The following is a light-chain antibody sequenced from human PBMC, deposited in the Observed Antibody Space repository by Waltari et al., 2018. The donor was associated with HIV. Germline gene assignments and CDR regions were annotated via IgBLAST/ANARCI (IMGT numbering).Light chain of an antibody. CDR1: SGHSPYA. Sequence: QLVLTQSPSASASLGASVKLTCTLSSGHSPYAIACTQQQPEKGPRYLMKLNSDGSHTKGDGIPDRFSGSSSGAERYLTISTLQSEDEADYYCQTWGTGIQVFGSGTKVTVL. V-gene: IGLV4-69*01. J-gene: IGLJ1*01. CDR3: QTWGTGIQV. CDR2: LNSDGSH.